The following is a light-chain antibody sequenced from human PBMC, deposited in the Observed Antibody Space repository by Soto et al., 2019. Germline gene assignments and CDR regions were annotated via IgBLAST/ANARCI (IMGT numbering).Light chain of an antibody. CDR3: HQYNNWPKT. CDR1: QSVNSN. J-gene: IGKJ2*01. CDR2: GAS. V-gene: IGKV3-15*01. Sequence: DRVRTQSPAILSVSPGERATLSCRASQSVNSNLAWYQQKPGQGPRLLIYGASTRATGIPARFSGSGSGTEFTLTISSLQSEDFAVYYCHQYNNWPKTFGQGTKLEIK.